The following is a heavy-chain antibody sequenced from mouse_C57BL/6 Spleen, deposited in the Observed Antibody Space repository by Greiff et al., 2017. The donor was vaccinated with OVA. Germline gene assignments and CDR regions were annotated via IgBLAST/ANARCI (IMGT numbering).Heavy chain of an antibody. D-gene: IGHD2-1*01. J-gene: IGHJ1*03. Sequence: VQLQQPGAELVMPGASVKLSCKASGYTFTSYWMHWVKQRPGQGLEWIGEIDPSDSYTNYNQKFKGKSTLTVDKSSSTAYMQLSSLTSEASAVYYCARRGNYVYWYFDVWGTGTTVTVSS. V-gene: IGHV1-69*01. CDR2: IDPSDSYT. CDR3: ARRGNYVYWYFDV. CDR1: GYTFTSYW.